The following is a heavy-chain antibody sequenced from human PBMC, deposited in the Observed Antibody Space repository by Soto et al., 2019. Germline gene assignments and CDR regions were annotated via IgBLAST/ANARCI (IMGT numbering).Heavy chain of an antibody. J-gene: IGHJ3*02. Sequence: GGSMRLSCTASGFTVGDYAMSWFRQAPGKGLEWVGFIRSKAYGGTTEYAASVKGRFTISRDDSKSIAYLQMNSLKTEDTAVYYCTRGPLYDILTGYGAFDIWGQGTMVTVSS. CDR1: GFTVGDYA. CDR3: TRGPLYDILTGYGAFDI. V-gene: IGHV3-49*03. CDR2: IRSKAYGGTT. D-gene: IGHD3-9*01.